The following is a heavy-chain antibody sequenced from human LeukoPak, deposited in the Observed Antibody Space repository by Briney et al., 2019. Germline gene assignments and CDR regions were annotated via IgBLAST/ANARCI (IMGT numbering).Heavy chain of an antibody. CDR2: ISSSSSYI. V-gene: IGHV3-21*01. J-gene: IGHJ4*02. CDR1: GFTFSSYS. Sequence: GGSLRLSCAASGFTFSSYSMNWIRQAPGKGLEWVSSISSSSSYIYYADSVTGRFTIYRDNAKNSLYLQMNSLRAEDTAVYYCARDTGYYDSSGYYYVWGQGTLVTVSS. CDR3: ARDTGYYDSSGYYYV. D-gene: IGHD3-22*01.